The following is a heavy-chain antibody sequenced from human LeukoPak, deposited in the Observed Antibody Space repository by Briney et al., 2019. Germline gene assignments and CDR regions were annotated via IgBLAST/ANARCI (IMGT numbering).Heavy chain of an antibody. CDR1: GGTFSSYA. CDR2: IIPIFGTA. Sequence: SVKVSCKASGGTFSSYAISWVRQAPGQGLEWMGGIIPIFGTANYAQKFQGRVTITADESTSTAYMELSSLRSEDTAVYYCARDRNLALGYYYYGMDVWGQGTTVTVSS. CDR3: ARDRNLALGYYYYGMDV. J-gene: IGHJ6*02. V-gene: IGHV1-69*13. D-gene: IGHD4-11*01.